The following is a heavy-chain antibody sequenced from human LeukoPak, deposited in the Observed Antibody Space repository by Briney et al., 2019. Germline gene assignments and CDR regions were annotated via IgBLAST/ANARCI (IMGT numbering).Heavy chain of an antibody. D-gene: IGHD3-10*01. CDR3: ARDPGGRFGELSDEDWFDP. CDR2: ISYDGSNK. V-gene: IGHV3-30*04. J-gene: IGHJ5*02. CDR1: GFTFSSYA. Sequence: GGSLRLSCAASGFTFSSYAMHWVRQAPGKGLEWVAVISYDGSNKYYADSVEGRFTISRDNSKNTLYLQMNCLRAEDTAVYYSARDPGGRFGELSDEDWFDPWGQGTLVTVSS.